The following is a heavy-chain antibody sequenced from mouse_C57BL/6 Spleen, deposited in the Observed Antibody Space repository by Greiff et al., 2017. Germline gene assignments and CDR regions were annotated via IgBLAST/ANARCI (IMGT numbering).Heavy chain of an antibody. CDR3: AMGLGQGGYFDY. V-gene: IGHV1-55*01. J-gene: IGHJ2*01. CDR1: GYTFTSYW. D-gene: IGHD4-1*01. CDR2: IYPGSGST. Sequence: VQLQQPGAELVKPGASVKMSCKASGYTFTSYWITWVKQRPGQGLEWIGDIYPGSGSTNYNEKFKSKATLTVDTSSSTAYMQLSSLTSEDSAVYYCAMGLGQGGYFDYWGQGTTLTVSS.